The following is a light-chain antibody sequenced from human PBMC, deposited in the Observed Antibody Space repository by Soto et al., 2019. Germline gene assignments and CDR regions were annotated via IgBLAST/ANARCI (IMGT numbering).Light chain of an antibody. CDR3: CAYVSSNALL. CDR2: ECS. J-gene: IGLJ3*02. V-gene: IGLV2-23*01. Sequence: QSALTQPASVSGSPGQSITISCTGTSSDVGGYALVSWYQQHPGKAPKLIIYECSKRPSGISNRFSGSKSGNTASLIISGLQGDDEGDYYCCAYVSSNALLFGGGTKVTVL. CDR1: SSDVGGYAL.